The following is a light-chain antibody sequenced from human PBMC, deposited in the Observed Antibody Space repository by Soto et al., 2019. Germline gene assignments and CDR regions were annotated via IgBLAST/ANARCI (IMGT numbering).Light chain of an antibody. CDR3: QQHGNSPLT. Sequence: EIVLTQSPGTLSLSPGERATLSCRASQSVSSSYLAWYQQKPGQAPRLLIYGASSRATGIPDRFSGSGSGTDFTLTISRLETEDFAVYYCQQHGNSPLTFGQGTKVEIK. CDR1: QSVSSSY. J-gene: IGKJ1*01. CDR2: GAS. V-gene: IGKV3-20*01.